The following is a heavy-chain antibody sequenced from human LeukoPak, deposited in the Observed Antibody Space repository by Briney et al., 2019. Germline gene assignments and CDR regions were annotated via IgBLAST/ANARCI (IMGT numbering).Heavy chain of an antibody. J-gene: IGHJ5*02. V-gene: IGHV1-46*01. Sequence: ASVTVSCKASGYTFTSYYMHWVRQAPGQGLEWMGIINPSGGSTSYAQKFQGRVTMTRDTSTSTVYMELSSLRSEDTAVYYCARGDIVVVPAAYKFDPWGQGTLVTVSS. D-gene: IGHD2-2*01. CDR3: ARGDIVVVPAAYKFDP. CDR1: GYTFTSYY. CDR2: INPSGGST.